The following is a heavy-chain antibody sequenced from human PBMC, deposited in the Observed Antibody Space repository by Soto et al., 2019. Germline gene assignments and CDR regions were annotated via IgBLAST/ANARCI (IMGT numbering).Heavy chain of an antibody. J-gene: IGHJ2*01. Sequence: LSLTCAVSGGSISSGGYSWSWIRQPPGKGLEWIGYIYHSGSTYYNPSLKSRVTISVDRSKNQFSLKLSSVTAADTAVYYCARAYYDSSGYYYGWYFDLWGRGTLVT. CDR1: GGSISSGGYS. V-gene: IGHV4-30-2*01. D-gene: IGHD3-22*01. CDR2: IYHSGST. CDR3: ARAYYDSSGYYYGWYFDL.